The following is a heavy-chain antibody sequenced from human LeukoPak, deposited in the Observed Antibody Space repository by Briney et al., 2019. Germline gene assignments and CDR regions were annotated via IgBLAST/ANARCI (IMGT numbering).Heavy chain of an antibody. D-gene: IGHD3-3*01. V-gene: IGHV3-30*02. J-gene: IGHJ4*02. CDR3: AKGGRDYDFWSGYSDY. Sequence: GGSLGLSCAASGFTFSSYGMHWVRQAPGKGLEWVVFIRYDGSNKYYADSVKGRFTISRDNSKNTLYLQMNSLRAEDTAVYYCAKGGRDYDFWSGYSDYWGQGTLVTVSS. CDR1: GFTFSSYG. CDR2: IRYDGSNK.